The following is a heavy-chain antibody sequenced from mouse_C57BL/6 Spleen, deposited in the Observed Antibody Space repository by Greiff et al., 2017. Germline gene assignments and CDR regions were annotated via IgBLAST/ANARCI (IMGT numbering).Heavy chain of an antibody. CDR3: ARYDGYYGTKDAMDY. D-gene: IGHD2-3*01. J-gene: IGHJ4*01. CDR2: IDPSDSYT. V-gene: IGHV1-59*01. CDR1: GYTFTSYW. Sequence: QVQLQQPGAELVRPGTSVKLSCKASGYTFTSYWMHWVKQRPGQGLEWIGVIDPSDSYTNYNQKLKGKATFTVDTSSSTAYMQLSSLTSEDSAVYYCARYDGYYGTKDAMDYWGQGTSVTVSS.